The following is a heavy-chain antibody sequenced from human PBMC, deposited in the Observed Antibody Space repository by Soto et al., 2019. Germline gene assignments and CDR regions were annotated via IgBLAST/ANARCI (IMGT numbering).Heavy chain of an antibody. V-gene: IGHV3-30*18. Sequence: QVQLVESGGGVVQPGRSLRLSCAASGFTFSSYGMHWVRQAPGKGLEWVAVISYDGSNKYYADSVKGRFTISRDNSKNTLYLQMNSLRAEDTAVYYYAKDFAYPIQGFDYWGQGTLVTVSS. D-gene: IGHD2-2*01. CDR2: ISYDGSNK. CDR3: AKDFAYPIQGFDY. CDR1: GFTFSSYG. J-gene: IGHJ4*02.